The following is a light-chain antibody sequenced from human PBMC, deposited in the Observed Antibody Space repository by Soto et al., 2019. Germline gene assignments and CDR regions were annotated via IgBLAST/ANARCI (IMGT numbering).Light chain of an antibody. J-gene: IGKJ4*01. CDR2: AAS. Sequence: DIQMTQSSSSLSTSVGDIVTITFRASQGISTFLNWYQQKPGKAPRLLIYAASRLQSGVPARFSGSGVETDFTLTITSLQPEDFGIYYCQQSYALVRTFGGGTKVDIK. CDR1: QGISTF. CDR3: QQSYALVRT. V-gene: IGKV1-39*01.